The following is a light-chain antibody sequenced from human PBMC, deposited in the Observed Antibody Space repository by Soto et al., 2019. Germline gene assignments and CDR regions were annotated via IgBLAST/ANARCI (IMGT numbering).Light chain of an antibody. CDR1: QSVSSF. CDR2: DAS. Sequence: EIVLTQSPATLSLSPGERATLSCRASQSVSSFLAWYQQKPGQAPRLLIYDASNRATGIPARFSGSGSGTDFTLTISSLEPEDFVVYYCQQRSTWPPYTFGQGTKLEIK. CDR3: QQRSTWPPYT. J-gene: IGKJ2*01. V-gene: IGKV3-11*01.